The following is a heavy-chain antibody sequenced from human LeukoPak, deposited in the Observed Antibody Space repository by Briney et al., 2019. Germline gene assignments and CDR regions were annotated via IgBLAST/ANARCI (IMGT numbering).Heavy chain of an antibody. CDR1: GGSISSSSYY. CDR2: IYYSGST. CDR3: AKHDYGDYSYFDY. V-gene: IGHV4-39*07. J-gene: IGHJ4*02. Sequence: SETLSLTCIVSGGSISSSSYYWGWIRQPPGKGLEWIGSIYYSGSTYYNPSLKSRVTISVDTSKNQFSLKLSSVTAADTAVYYCAKHDYGDYSYFDYWGQGTLVTVSS. D-gene: IGHD4-17*01.